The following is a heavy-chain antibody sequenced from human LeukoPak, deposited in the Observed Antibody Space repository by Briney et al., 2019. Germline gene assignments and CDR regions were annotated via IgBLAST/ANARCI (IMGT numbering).Heavy chain of an antibody. V-gene: IGHV3-23*01. D-gene: IGHD1-26*01. CDR1: GFAFNHYA. CDR2: INDNGGQR. Sequence: GGSLRLSCAASGFAFNHYAMTWVRGAPGGGVEWVSNINDNGGQRHYADSVKGRFTISRDNAKNTLFLQMDSLRAEDTAVYYCAKTQWKVGATDYFDYWGQGILVSVSS. CDR3: AKTQWKVGATDYFDY. J-gene: IGHJ4*02.